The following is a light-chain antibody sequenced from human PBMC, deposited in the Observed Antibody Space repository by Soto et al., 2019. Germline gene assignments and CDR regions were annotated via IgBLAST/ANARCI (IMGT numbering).Light chain of an antibody. CDR1: QDISNY. J-gene: IGKJ3*01. CDR3: QQYDNLPPF. V-gene: IGKV1-33*01. Sequence: DIQMTQSPSSLSASVGDRVTITCQASQDISNYLNWYQQKPGKAPKLLIYDASNLETGVPSRFSGSGSGTAFPFTISSLQPEDIATYYCQQYDNLPPFFGPGTKVDIK. CDR2: DAS.